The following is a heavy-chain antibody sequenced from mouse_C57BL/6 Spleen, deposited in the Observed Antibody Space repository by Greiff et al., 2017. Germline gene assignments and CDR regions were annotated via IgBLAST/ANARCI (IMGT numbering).Heavy chain of an antibody. Sequence: VLLVESGPELVKPGASVKISCKASGYAFSSSWMNWVKQRPGKGLEWIGRIYPVDGDTNYNGKFKGKATLTADKSSSTAYMQLSSLTSEDSAVYFCAIVYYGPSAMDYWGQGTSVTVSS. V-gene: IGHV1-82*01. D-gene: IGHD1-1*02. J-gene: IGHJ4*01. CDR2: IYPVDGDT. CDR3: AIVYYGPSAMDY. CDR1: GYAFSSSW.